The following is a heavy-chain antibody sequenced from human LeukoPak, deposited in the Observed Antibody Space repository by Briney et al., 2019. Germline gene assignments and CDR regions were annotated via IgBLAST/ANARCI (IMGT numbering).Heavy chain of an antibody. CDR3: AREKRTGTTLDNWSDP. CDR1: GGTFSSYT. CDR2: IIPILGIA. V-gene: IGHV1-69*04. Sequence: SVKVSCKASGGTFSSYTISWVRQAPGQGLEWMGRIIPILGIANYAQKFQGRVTITADKSTSTAYMELSSLRSEDTAVYYCAREKRTGTTLDNWSDPWGQGTLVTVSS. J-gene: IGHJ5*02. D-gene: IGHD1-7*01.